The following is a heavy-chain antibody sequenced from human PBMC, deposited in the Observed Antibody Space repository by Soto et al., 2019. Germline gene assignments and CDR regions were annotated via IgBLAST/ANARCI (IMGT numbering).Heavy chain of an antibody. V-gene: IGHV4-31*03. CDR3: ARADYRENCSSTSCYQHFDY. D-gene: IGHD2-2*01. Sequence: PSETLSLTCTVSGGSISSGGYYWSWIRQHPGKGLEWIGYIYYSGSTYYNPSLKSRVTISVDTSKNQFSLKLSSVTAADTAVYYCARADYRENCSSTSCYQHFDYWGQGTLVTVSS. CDR2: IYYSGST. CDR1: GGSISSGGYY. J-gene: IGHJ4*02.